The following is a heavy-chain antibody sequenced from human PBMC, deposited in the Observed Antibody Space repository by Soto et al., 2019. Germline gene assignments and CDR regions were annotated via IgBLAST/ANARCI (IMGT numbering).Heavy chain of an antibody. J-gene: IGHJ5*02. V-gene: IGHV4-31*11. CDR3: ARYYFDSSGYSNWFDP. CDR2: IHYSGRT. CDR1: GGSITSGAYY. D-gene: IGHD3-22*01. Sequence: SETLSLTCAVSGGSITSGAYYWAWIRQHPGKGLEWIAYIHYSGRTYYNPSLKSRVTISVDTSNNQFSLKLSSVTAADTAVYYCARYYFDSSGYSNWFDPWGQGTLVTVS.